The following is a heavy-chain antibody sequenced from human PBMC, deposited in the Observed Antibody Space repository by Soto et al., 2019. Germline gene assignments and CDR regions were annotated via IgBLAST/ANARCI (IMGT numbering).Heavy chain of an antibody. CDR3: TTYSTQTLCDGGPCYSVQTKSHDS. CDR2: IKSKNVGGTT. V-gene: IGHV3-15*01. Sequence: EVQLVESGGGLAKPGGSLTLSCAASGFSFSNVWMSWVRQSPGKGLEWVGHIKSKNVGGTTDYTAPVRGRFTISRDDSKHTLYPQMNSLKTEDTGVYYCTTYSTQTLCDGGPCYSVQTKSHDSGGQGILVTVSA. J-gene: IGHJ4*02. D-gene: IGHD2-15*01. CDR1: GFSFSNVW.